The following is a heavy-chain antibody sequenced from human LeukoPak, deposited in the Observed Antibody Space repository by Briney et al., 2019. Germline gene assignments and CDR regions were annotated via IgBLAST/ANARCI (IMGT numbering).Heavy chain of an antibody. CDR1: GNTFTNYW. CDR2: IYPGDSDT. D-gene: IGHD5-24*01. Sequence: GESLKISCKGSGNTFTNYWIGWVRQLPGKGLEWMGIIYPGDSDTRYSPSFQGQVTISADKSISTAYLQWSSLKASDTAMYYCASSRDGYLVDWGQGTLVTVSS. CDR3: ASSRDGYLVD. J-gene: IGHJ4*02. V-gene: IGHV5-51*01.